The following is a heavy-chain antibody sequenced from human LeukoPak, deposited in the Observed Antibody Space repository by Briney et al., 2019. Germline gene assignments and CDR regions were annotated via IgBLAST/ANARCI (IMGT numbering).Heavy chain of an antibody. V-gene: IGHV7-4-1*02. CDR1: GYTFTSHA. CDR3: AKQGPGHCGSTSCYGADY. Sequence: ASVKVSCKASGYTFTSHAMNWVRQAPGQGLEWMGWFNTNTGNPTYAQGFTGRFVFSLDTSVSTAYLQISSLKAEDTAVYFCAKQGPGHCGSTSCYGADYWGQGTLVTVSS. D-gene: IGHD2-2*01. J-gene: IGHJ4*02. CDR2: FNTNTGNP.